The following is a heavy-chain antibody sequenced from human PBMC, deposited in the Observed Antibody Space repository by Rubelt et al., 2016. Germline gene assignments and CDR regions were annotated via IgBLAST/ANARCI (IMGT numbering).Heavy chain of an antibody. D-gene: IGHD5-24*01. V-gene: IGHV1-18*01. CDR3: ARRDGYNWDDAFDI. CDR1: GYTFTSYG. J-gene: IGHJ3*02. CDR2: SSAYNGNT. Sequence: QVQLVQSGAEVKKPGASVKVSCKASGYTFTSYGISWVRQAPGQGLEWMGWSSAYNGNTNFAQNVQGRVTMTTDTSTRTAYMELRSLGSDDTAVYYCARRDGYNWDDAFDIWGQGTMVTVSS.